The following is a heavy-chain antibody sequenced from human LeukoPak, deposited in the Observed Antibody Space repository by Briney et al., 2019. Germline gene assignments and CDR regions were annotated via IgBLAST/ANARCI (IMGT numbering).Heavy chain of an antibody. Sequence: EPSETLSLTCTVSGYSISSGYFWGWIRQPPGKGLEWVGTIFHSGNTYYNPSLKSRVTISVATSKNQFSLKLSSVTAADTAVYFCARVGSLRWYSYYLDVWGKGTTVTVSS. CDR2: IFHSGNT. CDR1: GYSISSGYF. CDR3: ARVGSLRWYSYYLDV. J-gene: IGHJ6*03. D-gene: IGHD1-26*01. V-gene: IGHV4-38-2*02.